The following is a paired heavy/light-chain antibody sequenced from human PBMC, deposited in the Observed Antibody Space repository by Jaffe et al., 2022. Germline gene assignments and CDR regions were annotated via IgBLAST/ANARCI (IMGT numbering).Heavy chain of an antibody. CDR3: ARDSHHYYDSSGYYSPDY. Sequence: QVQLVQSGAEVKKPGASVKVSCKASGYTFTSYYMHWVRQAPGQGLEWMGIINPSGGSTSYAQKFQGRVTMTRDTSTSTVYMELSSLRSEDTAVYYCARDSHHYYDSSGYYSPDYWGQGTLVTVSS. CDR2: INPSGGST. J-gene: IGHJ4*02. CDR1: GYTFTSYY. V-gene: IGHV1-46*01. D-gene: IGHD3-22*01.
Light chain of an antibody. J-gene: IGKJ4*01. CDR1: QSVSSN. CDR3: QQYNNWPQLT. CDR2: GAS. V-gene: IGKV3-15*01. Sequence: EIVMTQSPATLSVSPGERATLSCRASQSVSSNLAWYQQKPGQAPRLLIYGASTRATGIPARFSGSGSGTEFTLTISSLQSEDFAVYYCQQYNNWPQLTFGGGTKVEIK.